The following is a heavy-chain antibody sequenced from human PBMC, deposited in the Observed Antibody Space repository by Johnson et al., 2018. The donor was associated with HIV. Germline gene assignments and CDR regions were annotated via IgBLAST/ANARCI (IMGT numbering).Heavy chain of an antibody. CDR1: GFTFDDYG. D-gene: IGHD5/OR15-5a*01. V-gene: IGHV3-20*04. CDR2: TNWNGGSI. CDR3: AKDLRSVNLDAFDI. Sequence: VQLVESGGGVVRPGGSPRLSCAASGFTFDDYGMIWVRQAPGKGLQWVAGTNWNGGSIGYAASVKGRFTISRDNAKNSLYLQMNSLRAEDTALYYCAKDLRSVNLDAFDIWGQGTMVTVSS. J-gene: IGHJ3*02.